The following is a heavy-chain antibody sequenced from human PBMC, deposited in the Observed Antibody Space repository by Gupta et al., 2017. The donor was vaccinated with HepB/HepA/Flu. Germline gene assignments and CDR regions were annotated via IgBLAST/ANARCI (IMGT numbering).Heavy chain of an antibody. J-gene: IGHJ6*02. V-gene: IGHV1-69*06. CDR3: ARGGGDIVVVVAAPTTYYYYGMDV. CDR1: GGTFSSYA. CDR2: IIPIFGTA. Sequence: QVQLVQSGAEVKKPGSSVKVSCKASGGTFSSYAISWVRQAPGQGLEWMGRIIPIFGTANYAQKFQGRVTITADKSTSTAYMELSSLRSEDTAVYYCARGGGDIVVVVAAPTTYYYYGMDVWGQGTTVTVSS. D-gene: IGHD2-15*01.